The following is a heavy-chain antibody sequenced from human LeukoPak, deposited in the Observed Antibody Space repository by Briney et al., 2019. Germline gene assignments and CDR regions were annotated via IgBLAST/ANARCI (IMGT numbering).Heavy chain of an antibody. D-gene: IGHD1-26*01. CDR3: ARDNWGATDY. Sequence: PSETLSLTCTVSGGSISSYYWSWIRQPPGKGLEWIGYIYYSGSTNYNPSLKSRVTISVDTSKNQFFLKLSSVTAADTAVYYCARDNWGATDYWGQGTLVTVSS. CDR2: IYYSGST. CDR1: GGSISSYY. V-gene: IGHV4-59*01. J-gene: IGHJ4*02.